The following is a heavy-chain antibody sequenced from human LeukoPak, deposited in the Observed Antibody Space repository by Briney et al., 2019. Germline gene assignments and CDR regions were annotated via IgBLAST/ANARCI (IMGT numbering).Heavy chain of an antibody. Sequence: SETLSLTCTVSGGSISSSHWWSWDRQPPGKGLEWIGEIYHSGSTNYNPSLKSRVTMSVDKSKNQFSLKLSSVTAADTAVYYCAKSNGYGLVDIWGQGTMVTVSS. J-gene: IGHJ3*02. CDR2: IYHSGST. D-gene: IGHD3-10*01. CDR1: GGSISSSHW. CDR3: AKSNGYGLVDI. V-gene: IGHV4-4*02.